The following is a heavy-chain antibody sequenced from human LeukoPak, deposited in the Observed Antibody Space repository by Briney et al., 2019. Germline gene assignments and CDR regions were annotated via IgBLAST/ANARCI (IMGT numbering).Heavy chain of an antibody. Sequence: SETLSLTCTVSGGSISNYYWTWIRQPPGKGLEWIGYIYYSGSTNYNPSLGSRATISVDTSKKQFSLNLSSVTAADTALYYCARVATMVRGSNGMDVWGKGTTVTVSS. CDR2: IYYSGST. J-gene: IGHJ6*04. CDR3: ARVATMVRGSNGMDV. V-gene: IGHV4-59*01. D-gene: IGHD3-10*01. CDR1: GGSISNYY.